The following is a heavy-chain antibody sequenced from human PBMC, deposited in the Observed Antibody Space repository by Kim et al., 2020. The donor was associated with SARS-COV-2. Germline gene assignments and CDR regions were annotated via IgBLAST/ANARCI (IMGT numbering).Heavy chain of an antibody. CDR1: GGSISSYY. D-gene: IGHD6-13*01. CDR2: IYYSGST. CDR3: ARALAGYTSSWQFDY. J-gene: IGHJ4*02. V-gene: IGHV4-59*08. Sequence: SETLSLTCTVSGGSISSYYWSWIRQPPGKGLEWIGYIYYSGSTNYNPSLKSRVTISVDTSKNQFSLKLSSVTAADTAVYYCARALAGYTSSWQFDYWGQGTLVTVSS.